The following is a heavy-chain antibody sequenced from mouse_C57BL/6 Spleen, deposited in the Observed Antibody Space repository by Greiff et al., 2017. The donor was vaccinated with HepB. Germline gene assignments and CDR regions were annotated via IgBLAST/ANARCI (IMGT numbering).Heavy chain of an antibody. CDR3: TGEGARDYFDY. CDR2: IDPETGGT. CDR1: GYTFTDYE. J-gene: IGHJ2*01. Sequence: QVQLQQSGAELVRPGASVTLSCKASGYTFTDYEMHWVKQTPVHGLEWIGAIDPETGGTAYNQKFKGKAILTADKSSSTAYMELRSLTSEDSAVYCWTGEGARDYFDYWGQGTTLTVSS. V-gene: IGHV1-15*01.